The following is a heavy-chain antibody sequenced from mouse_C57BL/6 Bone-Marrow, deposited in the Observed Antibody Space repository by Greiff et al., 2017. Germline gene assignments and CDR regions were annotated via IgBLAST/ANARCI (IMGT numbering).Heavy chain of an antibody. V-gene: IGHV1-39*01. Sequence: VQLKEPGPELVKPGASVKISCKASGYSFTDYNMHWVKQSNGKSLEWIGVINPNYGTTSYNQKFKGKATLTVDQSSSTAYMQLNSLTSEDSPVYDCARDVYWYFDVWGTGTTVTVSS. J-gene: IGHJ1*03. CDR3: ARDVYWYFDV. CDR1: GYSFTDYN. CDR2: INPNYGTT.